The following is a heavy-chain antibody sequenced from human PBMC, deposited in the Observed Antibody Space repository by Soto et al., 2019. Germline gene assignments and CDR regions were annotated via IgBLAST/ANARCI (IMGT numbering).Heavy chain of an antibody. D-gene: IGHD6-25*01. CDR3: ARTTREYSSGLFDY. CDR2: ISPYSGNT. CDR1: GYTFTNYD. J-gene: IGHJ4*02. V-gene: IGHV1-18*01. Sequence: ASVKVSCKASGYTFTNYDIGWVRQAPGQGLEWMGWISPYSGNTKYAQKFQGRVTMTRDTSTSTAYMELSSLRSEDTAVYYCARTTREYSSGLFDYWGQGTLVTVSS.